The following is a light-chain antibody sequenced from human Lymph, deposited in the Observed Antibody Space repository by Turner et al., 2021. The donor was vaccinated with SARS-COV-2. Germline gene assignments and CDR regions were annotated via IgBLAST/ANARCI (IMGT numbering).Light chain of an antibody. Sequence: SYELTQPPSVSVSPGQTASITCSGDKLGNKYTCWYQQKPGQSPVLVIYQDSQRPSGIPERFSGSNSGNTATLTISGTQAMDEADYYGQAWDSSSVVFGGGTKLTVL. CDR3: QAWDSSSVV. V-gene: IGLV3-1*01. J-gene: IGLJ2*01. CDR1: KLGNKY. CDR2: QDS.